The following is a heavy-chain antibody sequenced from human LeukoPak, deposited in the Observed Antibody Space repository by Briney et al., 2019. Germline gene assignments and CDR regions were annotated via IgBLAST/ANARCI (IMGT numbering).Heavy chain of an antibody. J-gene: IGHJ3*02. Sequence: SETLSLTCAVYGGSFSGYYWSWIRQPPGKGLEWIGEINHSGSTNYNPSLKSRVTISVDTSKNQFSLKLSSVTAADTAVYYCARVRYYDILTGYRDDAFDIWGQGTMVTVSS. CDR2: INHSGST. V-gene: IGHV4-34*01. CDR3: ARVRYYDILTGYRDDAFDI. D-gene: IGHD3-9*01. CDR1: GGSFSGYY.